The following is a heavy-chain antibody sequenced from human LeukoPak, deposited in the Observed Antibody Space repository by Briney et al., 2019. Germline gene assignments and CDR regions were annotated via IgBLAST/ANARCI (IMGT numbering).Heavy chain of an antibody. J-gene: IGHJ5*02. CDR1: GFTFSTYD. CDR3: ARGTAAGGWFDP. CDR2: IGTAGDT. D-gene: IGHD6-13*01. Sequence: GGSLRLSCAASGFTFSTYDMHWVRQATGKGLEWVSAIGTAGDTYYPGSVKGRFTISRENAKNSLYLQMNSLRAGDTAVYYCARGTAAGGWFDPRGQGTLVTVSS. V-gene: IGHV3-13*01.